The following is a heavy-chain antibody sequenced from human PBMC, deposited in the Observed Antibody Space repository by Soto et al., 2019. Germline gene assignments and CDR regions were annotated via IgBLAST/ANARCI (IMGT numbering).Heavy chain of an antibody. J-gene: IGHJ4*02. Sequence: SETLSLTCAVYGGSFSGYSWSWIRQPPGKGLEWIGEINHSGGTNYNPSLKSRVTISVDTSKNQFSLKLSSVTAADTAVYYCARGGGGYSFVYIDYWGQGTLVTVSS. CDR1: GGSFSGYS. V-gene: IGHV4-34*01. D-gene: IGHD5-18*01. CDR3: ARGGGGYSFVYIDY. CDR2: INHSGGT.